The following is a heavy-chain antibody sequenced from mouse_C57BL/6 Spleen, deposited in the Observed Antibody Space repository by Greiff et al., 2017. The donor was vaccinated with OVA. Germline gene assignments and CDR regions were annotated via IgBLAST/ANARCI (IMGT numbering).Heavy chain of an antibody. J-gene: IGHJ1*03. D-gene: IGHD4-1*01. CDR1: GYTFTDYE. V-gene: IGHV1-15*01. CDR3: TAGLGRYFDV. Sequence: QVQLQQPGAELVMPGASVKLSCKASGYTFTDYEMHWVKQTPVHGLEWIGAIDPETGGTAYNQKFKGKAILTADKSSSTAYMELRSLTSEDSAVYYCTAGLGRYFDVWGTGTTVTVSS. CDR2: IDPETGGT.